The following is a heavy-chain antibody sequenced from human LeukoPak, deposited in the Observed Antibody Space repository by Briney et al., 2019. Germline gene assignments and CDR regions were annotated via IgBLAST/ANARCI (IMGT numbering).Heavy chain of an antibody. D-gene: IGHD4-23*01. CDR3: ARDLGGLYGDNSLNWFDP. J-gene: IGHJ5*02. Sequence: ASVKVSCKASGGTFSSYAISWVRQAPGQGLEWMGWISAYNGNTNYAQKLRGRVTMTRDTSISTAYMELSRLRSDDTAVYYCARDLGGLYGDNSLNWFDPWGQGTLVTVSS. CDR2: ISAYNGNT. CDR1: GGTFSSYA. V-gene: IGHV1-18*01.